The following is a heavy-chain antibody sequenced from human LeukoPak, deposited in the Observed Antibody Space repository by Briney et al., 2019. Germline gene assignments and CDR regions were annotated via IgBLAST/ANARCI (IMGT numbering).Heavy chain of an antibody. Sequence: GGSLRLSCAASGFPFSNYAMQWIRQAPGKGLEYVSGISSNGGTTVYANSVKGRFTISRDDSKNTLYLQMGSLRAEDMAVYYCARDGVATNDCWGQGTLVTVSS. CDR2: ISSNGGTT. D-gene: IGHD2-15*01. J-gene: IGHJ4*02. CDR3: ARDGVATNDC. V-gene: IGHV3-64*01. CDR1: GFPFSNYA.